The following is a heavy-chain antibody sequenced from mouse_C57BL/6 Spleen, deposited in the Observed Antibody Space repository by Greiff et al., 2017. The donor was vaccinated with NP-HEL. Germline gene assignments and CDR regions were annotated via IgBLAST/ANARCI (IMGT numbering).Heavy chain of an antibody. J-gene: IGHJ1*03. V-gene: IGHV1-55*01. CDR3: ARKYYSNPWYFDV. CDR1: GYTFTSYW. D-gene: IGHD2-5*01. CDR2: IYPGSGST. Sequence: VQLQQPGAELVKPGASVKMSCKASGYTFTSYWITWVKQRPGQGLEWIGDIYPGSGSTNYNEKFKSKATLTVDTSSSTAYMQLSSLTSEDSAVYYCARKYYSNPWYFDVWGTGTTVTVSS.